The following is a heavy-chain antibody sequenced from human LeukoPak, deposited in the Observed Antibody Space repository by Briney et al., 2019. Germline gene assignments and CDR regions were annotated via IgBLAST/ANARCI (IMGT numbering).Heavy chain of an antibody. CDR1: GYSFTGYF. D-gene: IGHD3-16*01. V-gene: IGHV1-2*02. Sequence: ASVKVSCKASGYSFTGYFMQWVRQAPGQGLEWRGWINPNSGDTNYAQKFQGRVTMTRDTSISTAYMELRRLRSDDAAVYYCARRFYYAMDVWGQGTTVTVSS. CDR2: INPNSGDT. J-gene: IGHJ6*02. CDR3: ARRFYYAMDV.